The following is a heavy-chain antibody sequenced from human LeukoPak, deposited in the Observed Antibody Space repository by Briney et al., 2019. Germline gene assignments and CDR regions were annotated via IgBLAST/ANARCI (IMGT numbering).Heavy chain of an antibody. CDR3: ARWGVSFGGRNYLDY. CDR1: GGSMNNYY. CDR2: IYYSGSA. D-gene: IGHD3-16*01. J-gene: IGHJ4*02. V-gene: IGHV4-59*01. Sequence: SETLSLTCTVSGGSMNNYYWSWMWQPPGKGLEYIADIYYSGSANYNSYLKSRVSISVDTSKNQFSLTMYSVTAADTAVFYCARWGVSFGGRNYLDYWGQGKLVTVSS.